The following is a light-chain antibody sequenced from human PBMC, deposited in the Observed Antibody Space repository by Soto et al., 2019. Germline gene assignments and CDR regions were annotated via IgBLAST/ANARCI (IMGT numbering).Light chain of an antibody. J-gene: IGKJ1*01. Sequence: EIVLTQSPDTLSLSPGETATVSCRASQSVTTNQLAWYQQKRGQAPRLVFHSATTKANAFPSRFSASGSGTDFTLTISRLQPEDFALYYCQVYGISPWTFGQGTKVEIK. V-gene: IGKV3-20*01. CDR3: QVYGISPWT. CDR1: QSVTTNQ. CDR2: SAT.